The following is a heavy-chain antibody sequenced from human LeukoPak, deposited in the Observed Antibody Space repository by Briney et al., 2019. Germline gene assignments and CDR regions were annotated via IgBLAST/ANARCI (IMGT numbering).Heavy chain of an antibody. CDR3: VLGGVAHPDQDAFDI. Sequence: ASVKVSCKASGYTFTSYGISWVRQAPGQGLEWMGWISAYNGNTNYAQKLQGRVTMTTDTSTSTAYMELRSLRSDDTAVYYCVLGGVAHPDQDAFDIGGQGTMVTVSS. V-gene: IGHV1-18*01. J-gene: IGHJ3*02. CDR2: ISAYNGNT. CDR1: GYTFTSYG. D-gene: IGHD3-16*01.